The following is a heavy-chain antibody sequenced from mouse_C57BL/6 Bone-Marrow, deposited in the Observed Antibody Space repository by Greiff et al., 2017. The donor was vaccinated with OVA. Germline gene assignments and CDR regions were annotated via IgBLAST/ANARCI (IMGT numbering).Heavy chain of an antibody. V-gene: IGHV2-2*01. CDR3: ARNYYGRRYAMDY. CDR2: IWSGGST. CDR1: GFSLTSYG. D-gene: IGHD1-1*01. Sequence: VQLQQSGPGLVQPSQSLSITCTVSGFSLTSYGVHWVRQSPGKGLEWLGVIWSGGSTDSNAAFISRLSISKDNSKSQVFFKMNSLQADDTAIYYCARNYYGRRYAMDYWGQGTSVTVSS. J-gene: IGHJ4*01.